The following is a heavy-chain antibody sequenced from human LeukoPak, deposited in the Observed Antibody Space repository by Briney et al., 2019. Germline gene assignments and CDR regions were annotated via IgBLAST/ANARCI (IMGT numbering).Heavy chain of an antibody. V-gene: IGHV1-2*02. CDR1: GYTFTGYY. J-gene: IGHJ4*02. D-gene: IGHD5-12*01. Sequence: GASVKVSCKASGYTFTGYYMHWVRQAPGQGLEWMGWINPNSGGTNYAQKFQGRVTMTRDTSISTAYMELSRLRSDDTAVYYCARDSRGYGSNSGDYWGQGTLVTVSS. CDR3: ARDSRGYGSNSGDY. CDR2: INPNSGGT.